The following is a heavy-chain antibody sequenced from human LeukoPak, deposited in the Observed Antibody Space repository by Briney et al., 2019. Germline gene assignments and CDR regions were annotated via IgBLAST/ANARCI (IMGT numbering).Heavy chain of an antibody. CDR1: GGSISSGSYW. V-gene: IGHV4-31*03. Sequence: PSETLSLTCTVSGGSISSGSYWWSWIRQHPERGLEWIGYHYYSGNTYYNPSLKSRVSISVDTSKNQLSLTLTSVTAADTAVYYCARGHRTSSAYHCNAMDVWGQGTTVTVYS. CDR2: HYYSGNT. CDR3: ARGHRTSSAYHCNAMDV. D-gene: IGHD2-8*01. J-gene: IGHJ6*02.